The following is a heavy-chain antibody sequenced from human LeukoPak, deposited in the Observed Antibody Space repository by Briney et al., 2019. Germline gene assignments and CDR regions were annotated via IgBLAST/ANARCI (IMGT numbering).Heavy chain of an antibody. D-gene: IGHD3-3*01. CDR3: ARERTPAKYYDFWSGYYSNWFDP. CDR1: GGTFSSYA. CDR2: IIPIFGTA. Sequence: SSVKVSCKVSGGTFSSYAISWVRQAPGQGLEWMGGIIPIFGTANYAQKFQGRVTITTDESTSTAYMELSSLRSEDTAVYYCARERTPAKYYDFWSGYYSNWFDPWGQGTLVTVSS. J-gene: IGHJ5*02. V-gene: IGHV1-69*05.